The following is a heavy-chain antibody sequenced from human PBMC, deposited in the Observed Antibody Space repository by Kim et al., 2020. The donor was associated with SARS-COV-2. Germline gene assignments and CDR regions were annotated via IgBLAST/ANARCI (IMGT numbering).Heavy chain of an antibody. Sequence: GGSLRLSCAASGFTFSACAMGWVRQVPGQGLQWVSSISHTGSDTYYADSVKGRFTISRDSSRDTLYLQMNSLRTEDTAIYFCGKDIWDYSAMDVWGQGTTVTVSS. CDR3: GKDIWDYSAMDV. V-gene: IGHV3-23*01. J-gene: IGHJ6*02. CDR1: GFTFSACA. CDR2: ISHTGSDT. D-gene: IGHD3-10*01.